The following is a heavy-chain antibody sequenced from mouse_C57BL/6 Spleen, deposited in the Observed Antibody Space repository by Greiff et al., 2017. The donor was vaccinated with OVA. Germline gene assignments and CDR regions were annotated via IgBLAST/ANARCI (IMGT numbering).Heavy chain of an antibody. J-gene: IGHJ4*01. CDR2: IDPSDSYT. CDR1: GYTFTSYW. CDR3: ARSELTVRAMDY. V-gene: IGHV1-69*01. D-gene: IGHD1-1*01. Sequence: QVQLQQPGAELVMPGASVKLSCKASGYTFTSYWMHWVKQRPGQGLEWIGEIDPSDSYTNYNQKFKGKSTLTVDKSSSTAYMQLSSLTSEDSAVYYCARSELTVRAMDYWGQGTSVTVSS.